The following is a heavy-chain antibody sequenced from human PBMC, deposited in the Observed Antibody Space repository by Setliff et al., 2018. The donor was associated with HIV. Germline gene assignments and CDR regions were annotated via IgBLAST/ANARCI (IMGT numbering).Heavy chain of an antibody. J-gene: IGHJ4*02. V-gene: IGHV1-3*01. CDR1: GDTFTTYA. CDR2: INAGNGDT. CDR3: AIGSSNWPHRPNNYYFDY. D-gene: IGHD6-13*01. Sequence: ASVKVSCKASGDTFTTYALHWVRQAPGQRLEWMGWINAGNGDTKSSQKFQGRVTITRDTSASTAYMELSSLRSEDTGVHYCAIGSSNWPHRPNNYYFDYCGQGTPVTVSS.